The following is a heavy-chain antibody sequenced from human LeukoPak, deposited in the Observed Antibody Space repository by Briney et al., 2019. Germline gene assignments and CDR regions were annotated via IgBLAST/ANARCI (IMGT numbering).Heavy chain of an antibody. CDR2: ISAYNGNA. V-gene: IGHV1-18*04. CDR3: AREPRQWLDWFDP. D-gene: IGHD6-19*01. J-gene: IGHJ5*02. CDR1: GYTFTGYY. Sequence: ASVKVSCKASGYTFTGYYMHWVRQAPGQGLEWMGWISAYNGNANYAQKLQGRVTMTTDTSTSTAYMELRSLRSDDTAVYYCAREPRQWLDWFDPWGQGTLVTVSS.